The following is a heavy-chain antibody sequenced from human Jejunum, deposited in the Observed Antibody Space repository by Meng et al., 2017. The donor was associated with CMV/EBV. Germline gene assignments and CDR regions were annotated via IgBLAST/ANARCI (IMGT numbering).Heavy chain of an antibody. V-gene: IGHV4-39*01. Sequence: TVSGGPSSSNVDYWAWLRQSPGKGLEWIGSLYYGRSTYYNPSLRSRLTMSLDTSKNQFSLNLSSVTAADTGVYFCARHGQALPVRSWGQGTLVTVSS. CDR3: ARHGQALPVRS. D-gene: IGHD3-16*02. CDR1: GGPSSSNVDY. J-gene: IGHJ1*01. CDR2: LYYGRST.